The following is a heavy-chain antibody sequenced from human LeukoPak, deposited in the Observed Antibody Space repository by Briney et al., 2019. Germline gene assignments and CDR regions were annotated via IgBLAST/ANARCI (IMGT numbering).Heavy chain of an antibody. CDR1: GGTFSSYA. CDR2: IIPILGIA. CDR3: ARDTIVDTARVFDY. D-gene: IGHD5-18*01. V-gene: IGHV1-69*04. J-gene: IGHJ4*02. Sequence: SVKVSCKASGGTFSSYAISWVRQAPGQGLEWMGRIIPILGIANYAQKFQGRVTITADKSASTAYMELSSLRSEDTAVYYCARDTIVDTARVFDYWGQGTLVTVSS.